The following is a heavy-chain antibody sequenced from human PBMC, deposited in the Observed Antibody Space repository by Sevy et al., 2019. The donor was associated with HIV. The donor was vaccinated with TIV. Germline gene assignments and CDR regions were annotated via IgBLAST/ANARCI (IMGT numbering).Heavy chain of an antibody. CDR1: GFTFSSYA. J-gene: IGHJ4*02. CDR2: ISGSGGST. Sequence: GGSLRLSCAASGFTFSSYAMSWVRQAPGKGLEWVSAISGSGGSTNYADSVKGRFTISRDNSKNTLYLQMNSLRAEDTAVYYCAKDLISGSYGGFFDYWGQGTLVTVSS. D-gene: IGHD1-26*01. V-gene: IGHV3-23*01. CDR3: AKDLISGSYGGFFDY.